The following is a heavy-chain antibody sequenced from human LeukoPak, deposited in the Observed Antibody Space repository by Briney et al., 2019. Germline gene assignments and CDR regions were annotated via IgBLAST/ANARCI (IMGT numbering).Heavy chain of an antibody. V-gene: IGHV1-8*01. CDR3: ARGQNRYYDFWSGYYYYYYMDV. J-gene: IGHJ6*03. CDR2: MNPNSGNT. CDR1: GYTFTSYD. Sequence: ASVKVSCKASGYTFTSYDINWVRQATGQGLEWMGWMNPNSGNTGYAQKFQGRVTMTRNTSISTAYTELSSLRSEDTAVYYCARGQNRYYDFWSGYYYYYYMDVWGKGTTVTVSS. D-gene: IGHD3-3*01.